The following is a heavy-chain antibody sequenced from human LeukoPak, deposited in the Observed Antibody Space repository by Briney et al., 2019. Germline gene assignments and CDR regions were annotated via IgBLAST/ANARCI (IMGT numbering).Heavy chain of an antibody. J-gene: IGHJ4*02. CDR3: AKDLRGATTDY. V-gene: IGHV3-23*01. CDR1: GFPFSTYD. D-gene: IGHD1-26*01. Sequence: PGGSLRLSCAASGFPFSTYDMSWVRQTPGKGLEWVSVISYSGGTTYYADSVKGRFTISRDNSKNTLYLQMNSLRAEDTAVYYCAKDLRGATTDYWGQGTLVTVSS. CDR2: ISYSGGTT.